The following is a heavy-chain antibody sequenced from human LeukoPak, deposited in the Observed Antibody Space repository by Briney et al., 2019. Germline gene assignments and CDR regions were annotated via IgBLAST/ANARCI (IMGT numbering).Heavy chain of an antibody. CDR3: ARDLWELLLSGTGVAFDI. CDR1: GFTFSSYG. Sequence: PGGSLRLSCAASGFTFSSYGMHWVRQAPGKGLEWVSSISGSSTYIYYADSVKGRFTISRVNAKNSLFLQMNSLRAEDTAVYYCARDLWELLLSGTGVAFDIWGQGTMVTVSS. CDR2: ISGSSTYI. V-gene: IGHV3-21*01. D-gene: IGHD1-26*01. J-gene: IGHJ3*02.